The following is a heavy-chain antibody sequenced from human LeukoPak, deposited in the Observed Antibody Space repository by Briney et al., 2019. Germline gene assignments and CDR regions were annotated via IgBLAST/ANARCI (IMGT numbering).Heavy chain of an antibody. Sequence: PSETLSLTCSVSGGSISTYYWGWIRQPPGKGLEWIGSIYHSGSTYYNPSLKSRVTISVDTSKNQFSLKLSSVTAADTAVYYCARSIAAAGTFYYYYYYMDVWGKGTTVTVSS. CDR3: ARSIAAAGTFYYYYYYMDV. V-gene: IGHV4-38-2*02. CDR2: IYHSGST. CDR1: GGSISTYY. D-gene: IGHD6-13*01. J-gene: IGHJ6*03.